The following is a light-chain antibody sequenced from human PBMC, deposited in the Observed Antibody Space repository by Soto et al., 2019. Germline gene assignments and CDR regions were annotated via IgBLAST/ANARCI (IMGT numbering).Light chain of an antibody. J-gene: IGKJ4*01. Sequence: EIVLTQSPGTLYLSPGERATLSCRASQSVSSHLAWYQQRPGQAPRLLIYGASSRATGIPDRFSGSGSGTDFTLTIIRLEHEDVALYYCQQYGNSPPLTFGGGTKVEIK. CDR1: QSVSSH. V-gene: IGKV3-20*01. CDR3: QQYGNSPPLT. CDR2: GAS.